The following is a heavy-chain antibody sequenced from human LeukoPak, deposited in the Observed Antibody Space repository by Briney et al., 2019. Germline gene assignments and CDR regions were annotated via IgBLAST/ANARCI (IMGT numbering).Heavy chain of an antibody. CDR2: ISSSSSYI. J-gene: IGHJ4*02. CDR1: GFTFSSYS. D-gene: IGHD4-17*01. V-gene: IGHV3-21*01. Sequence: GGSLRLSCAASGFTFSSYSMNWVRQAPGEGLEWVSSISSSSSYIYYADSVKGRFTISRDNAKNSLYLQMNSLRAEDTAVYYCARAHDYGDYVGNWGQGTLVTVSS. CDR3: ARAHDYGDYVGN.